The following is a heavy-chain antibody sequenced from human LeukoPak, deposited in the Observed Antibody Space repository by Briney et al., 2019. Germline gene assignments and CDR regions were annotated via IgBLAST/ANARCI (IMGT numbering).Heavy chain of an antibody. CDR3: ARQDCSPSCYLAY. CDR2: ISYDGRNE. CDR1: GFTFSGHA. D-gene: IGHD2-2*01. V-gene: IGHV3-30*04. J-gene: IGHJ4*02. Sequence: GGSLRLSCAASGFTFSGHAMHWARQTPGKGLEWVAVISYDGRNEYYADSVKGRFTISRDNSKNTLFLQVNSLRAEDTALYYCARQDCSPSCYLAYWGQGTLVTVSS.